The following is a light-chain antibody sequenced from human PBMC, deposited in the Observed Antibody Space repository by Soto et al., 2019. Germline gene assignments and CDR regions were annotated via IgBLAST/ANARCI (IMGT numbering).Light chain of an antibody. CDR2: ANN. CDR3: AAWDDSLDGAV. CDR1: SSNIGSNT. Sequence: QSALTQPPSASGAPGQRVTISCSGSSSNIGSNTVNWYQRLPGTAPKLLMYANNQRPSGVPDRFSGSKSGTSASLAISGLPSGDEADYYCAAWDDSLDGAVFGGGTQLTVL. V-gene: IGLV1-44*01. J-gene: IGLJ7*01.